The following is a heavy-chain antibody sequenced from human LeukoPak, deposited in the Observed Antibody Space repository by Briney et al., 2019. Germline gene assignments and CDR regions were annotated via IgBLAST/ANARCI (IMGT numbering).Heavy chain of an antibody. CDR2: ISGSGGST. D-gene: IGHD5-18*01. V-gene: IGHV3-23*01. J-gene: IGHJ4*02. CDR3: EKGCSYGLGFDY. CDR1: GFTFSSYA. Sequence: PGGSLRLSCAASGFTFSSYAMSWVRQAPGKGLEWVSAISGSGGSTYYADSVKGRFTISRDNSKNTLYLQMNSLRAEDTAVYYCEKGCSYGLGFDYWGQGTLVTVSS.